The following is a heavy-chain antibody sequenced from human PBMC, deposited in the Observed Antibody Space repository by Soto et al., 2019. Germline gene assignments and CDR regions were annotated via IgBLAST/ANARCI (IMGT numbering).Heavy chain of an antibody. J-gene: IGHJ4*02. CDR3: GRAEIIVLGAASSPLDH. D-gene: IGHD2-15*01. Sequence: EVQMEESGGGLVKPGGSLRLSCVASGFTFGSYSMYWIRQAPGKGLEWVSSISGGRDYILYADSVKGRLTISRDNAINSLYLQMNRMRDEDTAVYYCGRAEIIVLGAASSPLDHWGQGTLVTVSS. CDR1: GFTFGSYS. CDR2: ISGGRDYI. V-gene: IGHV3-21*01.